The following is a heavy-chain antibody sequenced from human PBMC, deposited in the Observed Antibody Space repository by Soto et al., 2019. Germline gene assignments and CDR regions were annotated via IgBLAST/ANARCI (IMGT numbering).Heavy chain of an antibody. V-gene: IGHV2-5*02. CDR2: LYWDDDK. D-gene: IGHD7-27*01. J-gene: IGHJ4*02. CDR3: ARTSVNWGSRGLVDY. Sequence: QITLKESGPTLVKPTQTLTLTCTFSGFSLSTSGVGVGWIRQPTGKALGWLAFLYWDDDKRYSPSLKSRLTITKDTSKHQVLLTMTNMDPVDTATYYCARTSVNWGSRGLVDYWGQGTLVTVAS. CDR1: GFSLSTSGVG.